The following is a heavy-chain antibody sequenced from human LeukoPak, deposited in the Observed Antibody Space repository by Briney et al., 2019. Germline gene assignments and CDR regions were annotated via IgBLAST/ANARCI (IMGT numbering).Heavy chain of an antibody. Sequence: GGSLRLSCTASGFSFSGHWMHWARQLPGKGLVWVSRISPTGSTTSYADSVKGRFTVSRDNAKNTLYLQMNSLRAEDTAVYYCAKDQLRYYDSSGYYRLWGQGALVTVSS. CDR1: GFSFSGHW. CDR2: ISPTGSTT. V-gene: IGHV3-74*01. J-gene: IGHJ4*02. D-gene: IGHD3-22*01. CDR3: AKDQLRYYDSSGYYRL.